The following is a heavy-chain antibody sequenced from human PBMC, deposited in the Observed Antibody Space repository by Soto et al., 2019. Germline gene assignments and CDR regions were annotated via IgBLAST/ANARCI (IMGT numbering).Heavy chain of an antibody. J-gene: IGHJ6*02. Sequence: EVQLVESGGGLVQPGGSLRLSCAASGFTFSSYSMNWVRQAPGKGLEWVSYISTRSSTKHYADSVKGRFTISRANAKNSLYLQMNSLRAEDTAVYYCAREYQYGMDVWGQGTTVTVSS. V-gene: IGHV3-48*01. CDR2: ISTRSSTK. CDR1: GFTFSSYS. D-gene: IGHD2-2*01. CDR3: AREYQYGMDV.